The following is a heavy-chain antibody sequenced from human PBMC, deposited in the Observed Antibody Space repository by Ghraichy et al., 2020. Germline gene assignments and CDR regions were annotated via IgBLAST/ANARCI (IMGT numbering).Heavy chain of an antibody. Sequence: SETLSLTFTVSGGSIRSGDHYWSWIRQPPGKGLEWIGYIYYSGNTYYSPSLKSRVAMSVDTSKNQFSLKVSSVTAADTAVYYCAREHVIWSGSHRAMDVWGQGATVTVAS. CDR2: IYYSGNT. V-gene: IGHV4-30-4*01. CDR1: GGSIRSGDHY. CDR3: AREHVIWSGSHRAMDV. D-gene: IGHD3-3*01. J-gene: IGHJ6*02.